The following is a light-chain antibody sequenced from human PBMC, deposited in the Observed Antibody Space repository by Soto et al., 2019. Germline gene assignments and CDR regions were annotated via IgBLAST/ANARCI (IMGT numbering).Light chain of an antibody. CDR2: DVN. Sequence: QSVLTQPRSVSGSPGQSVTISCTGSSSDVGGYNYVSWYQQHPGKAQKLMIYDVNKRPSGVPDRFSGSKSGNTASLTTSGLQAEDEADYYCCSYAGSYTYVFGIGTKVTVL. V-gene: IGLV2-11*01. CDR3: CSYAGSYTYV. J-gene: IGLJ1*01. CDR1: SSDVGGYNY.